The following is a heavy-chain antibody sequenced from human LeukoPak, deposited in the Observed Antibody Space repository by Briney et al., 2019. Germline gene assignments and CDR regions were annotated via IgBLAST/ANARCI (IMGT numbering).Heavy chain of an antibody. Sequence: GGSLILSCAASGFTFSSYGMHWVRQAPGKGLEWVAYIQYDGSNEQYADSVKGRFSISRDSSKNILYLQMNSLRAEDTAVYYCAKDRCSNGIGCYYYYMDVWGKGTTVTISS. J-gene: IGHJ6*03. CDR2: IQYDGSNE. D-gene: IGHD2-8*01. CDR1: GFTFSSYG. CDR3: AKDRCSNGIGCYYYYMDV. V-gene: IGHV3-30*02.